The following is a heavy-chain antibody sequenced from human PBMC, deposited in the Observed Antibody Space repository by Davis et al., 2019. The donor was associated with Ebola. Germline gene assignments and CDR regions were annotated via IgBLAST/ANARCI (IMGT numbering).Heavy chain of an antibody. Sequence: ASVKVSCKASGYTFTGYYMHWVRQAPGQGLEWMGWINPNSGGTNYAQKFQGRVTMTRDTSISTAYMELSRLRSDDTAVYYCARVVGRKVGRGEDAFDSWGQGTMVTVSS. D-gene: IGHD1-26*01. CDR3: ARVVGRKVGRGEDAFDS. V-gene: IGHV1-2*02. CDR2: INPNSGGT. J-gene: IGHJ3*02. CDR1: GYTFTGYY.